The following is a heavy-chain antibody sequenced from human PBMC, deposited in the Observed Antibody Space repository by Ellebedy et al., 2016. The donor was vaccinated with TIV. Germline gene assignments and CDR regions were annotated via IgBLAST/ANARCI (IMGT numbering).Heavy chain of an antibody. CDR1: GGSFSGYY. J-gene: IGHJ4*02. Sequence: MPSETLSLTCAVYGGSFSGYYWRWIRQPPGKGLEWIGEINHFGYTDYNPSLKSRVTISIDTSKNQFSLNLSSVTAAETAVYYCALGRGNSAIDYWGQGTLVTVSS. V-gene: IGHV4-34*01. D-gene: IGHD3-10*01. CDR2: INHFGYT. CDR3: ALGRGNSAIDY.